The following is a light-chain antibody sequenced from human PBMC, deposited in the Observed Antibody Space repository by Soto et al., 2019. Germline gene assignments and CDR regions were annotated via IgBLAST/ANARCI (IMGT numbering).Light chain of an antibody. V-gene: IGKV3-20*01. CDR1: QSVGSSY. CDR3: QQYGSSPQT. J-gene: IGKJ1*01. CDR2: GAS. Sequence: EIVFTQSPCTLSLSPGERATLSCRTSQSVGSSYLAWYQQKPGQAPRLLIYGASSRATGIPGRFSGSGSGTDFTLTISRLEPEDFAVYYCQQYGSSPQTFGQGTKVDIK.